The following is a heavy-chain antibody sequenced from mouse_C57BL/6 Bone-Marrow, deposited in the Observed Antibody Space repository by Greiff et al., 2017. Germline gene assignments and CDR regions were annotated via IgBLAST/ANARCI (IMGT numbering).Heavy chain of an antibody. CDR3: ARGDPWYYGSSGYFDV. V-gene: IGHV1-9*01. Sequence: VQLQQSGAELMKPGASVKLSCKATGYTFTGYWIEWVKQRPGHGLEWIGEILPGSGSTNYNEKFKGKATFTADTSSNTAYMQLSSLTTEDSAIYDCARGDPWYYGSSGYFDVWGTGTTVTVSA. J-gene: IGHJ1*03. D-gene: IGHD1-1*01. CDR2: ILPGSGST. CDR1: GYTFTGYW.